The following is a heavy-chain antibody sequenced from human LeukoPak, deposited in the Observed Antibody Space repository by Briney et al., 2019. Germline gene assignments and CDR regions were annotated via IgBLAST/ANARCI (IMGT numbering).Heavy chain of an antibody. CDR3: AKDSGPGSAYCGGDCYWVRSYYYYGMDV. CDR2: ISWNSGSI. J-gene: IGHJ6*02. V-gene: IGHV3-9*01. D-gene: IGHD2-21*02. Sequence: GGSLRLSCAASGFTFDDHAMHWVRQAPGKGLEWVSGISWNSGSIGYADSVKGRFTISRDNAKNSLYLQMNSLRAEDTALYYCAKDSGPGSAYCGGDCYWVRSYYYYGMDVWGQGTTVTVSS. CDR1: GFTFDDHA.